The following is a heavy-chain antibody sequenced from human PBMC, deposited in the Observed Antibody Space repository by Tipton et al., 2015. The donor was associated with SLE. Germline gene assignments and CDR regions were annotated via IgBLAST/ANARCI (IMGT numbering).Heavy chain of an antibody. Sequence: LRLSCAVYGGSFSGYYWSWIRQPPGKGLEWIGEINHSGSTNYNPSLKSRVTISVDTSKNQFSLKLSSVTAADTAVYYCARGELYWSFDPWGRGTLVTVSS. CDR3: ARGELYWSFDP. D-gene: IGHD1-26*01. CDR2: INHSGST. CDR1: GGSFSGYY. J-gene: IGHJ2*01. V-gene: IGHV4-34*01.